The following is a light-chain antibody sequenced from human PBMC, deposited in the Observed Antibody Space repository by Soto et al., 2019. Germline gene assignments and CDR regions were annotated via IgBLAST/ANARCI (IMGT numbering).Light chain of an antibody. J-gene: IGKJ3*01. V-gene: IGKV3D-20*02. Sequence: EVMLTQSPGALSLSPGDRATLSCRASQTVSNNYLAWCQQKPGQAPRVIMYGASRRATGIPARFSGSGSGTDFTLTISSLEPEDFAVYYCQQRSNWPPRFTYGPGTKVDIK. CDR1: QTVSNNY. CDR2: GAS. CDR3: QQRSNWPPRFT.